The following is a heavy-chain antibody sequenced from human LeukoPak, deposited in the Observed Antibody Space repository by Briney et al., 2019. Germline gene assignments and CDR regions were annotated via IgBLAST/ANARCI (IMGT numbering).Heavy chain of an antibody. CDR3: AVTYYYDSSPTW. V-gene: IGHV1-69*05. Sequence: SVKISCKASGDTFSTYANSWVRQAPGQGLEWMGGSIPIFGTAKYAQKFQGRVTIITDESTSTAYMELSSLRSEDTAVYYCAVTYYYDSSPTWWGQGTLVTVSS. D-gene: IGHD3-22*01. CDR2: SIPIFGTA. J-gene: IGHJ4*02. CDR1: GDTFSTYA.